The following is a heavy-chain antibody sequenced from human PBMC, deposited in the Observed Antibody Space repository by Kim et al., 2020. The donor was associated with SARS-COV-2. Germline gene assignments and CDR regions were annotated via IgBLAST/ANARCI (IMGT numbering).Heavy chain of an antibody. J-gene: IGHJ3*02. CDR1: GYTFTSYY. CDR2: INPSGGST. V-gene: IGHV1-46*01. Sequence: ASVKVSCKASGYTFTSYYMHWVRQAPGQGLEWMGIINPSGGSTSYAQKFQGRVTMTRDTSTSTVYMELISLRSEDTAVYYCARKAGYCSSTSCYGYAFDIWGQGTMVTVSS. D-gene: IGHD2-2*01. CDR3: ARKAGYCSSTSCYGYAFDI.